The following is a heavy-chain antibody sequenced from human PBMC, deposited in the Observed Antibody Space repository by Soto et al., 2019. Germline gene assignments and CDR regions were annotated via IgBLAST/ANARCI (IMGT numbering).Heavy chain of an antibody. D-gene: IGHD2-15*01. CDR3: EKSGRTKYYYGWDV. Sequence: QVQLVQSGVEVKKPGASVKVSCKASGYNFNNYGISWVRQAPGQGLEWMGWISDYNGDINYAQNLQGRVTMTTDTCTSTAYMEIRRMRSDDTSVYYCEKSGRTKYYYGWDVWGQGSTVSVSS. CDR2: ISDYNGDI. V-gene: IGHV1-18*01. J-gene: IGHJ6*02. CDR1: GYNFNNYG.